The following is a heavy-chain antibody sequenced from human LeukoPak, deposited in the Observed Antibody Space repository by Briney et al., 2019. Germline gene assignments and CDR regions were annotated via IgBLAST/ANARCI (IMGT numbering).Heavy chain of an antibody. V-gene: IGHV4-39*01. CDR2: IYYSGGT. D-gene: IGHD6-19*01. Sequence: SETLSLTCTVSGGTITNSAYYWGWIRQPPGKGLEWIAIIYYSGGTYYNPSLKSRVTISVDTSRNQFSLMLRSVTAADTAVYCCARHISRQWHLDYWGQGKLVTVSS. J-gene: IGHJ4*02. CDR3: ARHISRQWHLDY. CDR1: GGTITNSAYY.